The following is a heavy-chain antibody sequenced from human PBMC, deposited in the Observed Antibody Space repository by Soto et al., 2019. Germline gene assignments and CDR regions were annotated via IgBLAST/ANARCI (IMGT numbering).Heavy chain of an antibody. J-gene: IGHJ6*03. CDR1: GYSFTSYW. V-gene: IGHV5-51*01. D-gene: IGHD3-16*01. CDR3: SIFCFSYYRIQDYYYYYMYV. CDR2: IYPGDSDT. Sequence: PGESLKISCKGSGYSFTSYWIGWVRQMPGKGLKWMGIIYPGDSDTRYSPSFQGQVTISADKSISTAYLQWSSLKASDTAMYYCSIFCFSYYRIQDYYYYYMYVWGKGTTVTVSS.